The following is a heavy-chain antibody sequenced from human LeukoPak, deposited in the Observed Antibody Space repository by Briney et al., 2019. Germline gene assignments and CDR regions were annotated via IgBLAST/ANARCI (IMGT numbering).Heavy chain of an antibody. CDR3: ARDNGGWFDF. CDR1: NFIFSDYW. D-gene: IGHD3-10*01. Sequence: GRSLRLSCVASNFIFSDYWMSWVRQAPGKGLEWVANIKQGGREEKYVDSVKGRFAISRDDAKSTLYLQMDSLSGDDTAVYYCARDNGGWFDFWGRGTLVTVSS. V-gene: IGHV3-7*03. CDR2: IKQGGREE. J-gene: IGHJ5*01.